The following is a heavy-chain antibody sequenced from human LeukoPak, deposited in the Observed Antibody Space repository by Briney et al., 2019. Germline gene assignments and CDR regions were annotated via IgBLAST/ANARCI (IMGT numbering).Heavy chain of an antibody. D-gene: IGHD2-2*01. J-gene: IGHJ6*03. Sequence: PSETLSLTCTVSGGSISSYYWSWIRQPAGKGLEWIGRIYTSGSTNYNPSLKSRVTMSVDTSKNQFSLKLSSVTAADTAVYYCARRTSSTLYYYYYMDVWGKGTTVTVSS. CDR3: ARRTSSTLYYYYYMDV. CDR1: GGSISSYY. CDR2: IYTSGST. V-gene: IGHV4-4*07.